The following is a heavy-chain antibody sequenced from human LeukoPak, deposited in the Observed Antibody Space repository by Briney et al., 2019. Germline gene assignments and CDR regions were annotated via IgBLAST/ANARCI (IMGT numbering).Heavy chain of an antibody. CDR3: ARRSSSWKSWFDP. D-gene: IGHD6-13*01. Sequence: SETLSLTCTVSGGSIDSNSWTWIRQPPGKGLEWIGYIYYSGTTNYNPSLKGRVTMSVDMSKNQFSLKLSSVTAADTAVYYCARRSSSWKSWFDPWGQGTLVTVSS. J-gene: IGHJ5*02. V-gene: IGHV4-59*01. CDR2: IYYSGTT. CDR1: GGSIDSNS.